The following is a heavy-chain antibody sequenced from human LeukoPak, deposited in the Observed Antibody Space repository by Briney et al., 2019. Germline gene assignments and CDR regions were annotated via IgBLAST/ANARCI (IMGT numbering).Heavy chain of an antibody. CDR3: ARDRIGGHSGSHAFDI. J-gene: IGHJ3*02. D-gene: IGHD6-6*01. CDR2: IWYDGSNK. V-gene: IGHV3-33*01. CDR1: GFTFSSYG. Sequence: GGSLRLSCAASGFTFSSYGMRWVRQAPGKGLEWVAVIWYDGSNKYYADSVKGRFTISRDNSKNTLYLQMNSLRAEDTAVYYCARDRIGGHSGSHAFDIWGQGTMVTVSS.